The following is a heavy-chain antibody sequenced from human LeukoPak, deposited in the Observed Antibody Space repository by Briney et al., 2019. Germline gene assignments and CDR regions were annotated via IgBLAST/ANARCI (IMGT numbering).Heavy chain of an antibody. CDR2: ITRSSSYI. J-gene: IGHJ4*02. CDR1: GFTFSSYS. Sequence: GGSLRLSCAASGFTFSSYSMNWVRQAPGKGLERVSSITRSSSYIYYADSVKGRFTISRDNAKKSLYLQMNSLRAEDTAVYYCARALYDSSGYYSHFDYWGQGTLVTVSS. V-gene: IGHV3-21*01. D-gene: IGHD3-22*01. CDR3: ARALYDSSGYYSHFDY.